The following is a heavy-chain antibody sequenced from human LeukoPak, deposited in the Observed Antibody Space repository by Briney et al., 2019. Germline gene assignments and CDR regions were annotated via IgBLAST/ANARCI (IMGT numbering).Heavy chain of an antibody. J-gene: IGHJ4*02. CDR2: IYHSGST. V-gene: IGHV4-38-2*01. CDR3: ARRDDFYYFDY. CDR1: GYSISSGYY. Sequence: PSETLSLTCAVSGYSISSGYYWGWIRQPPGKGLEWIVSIYHSGSTYYNPSLKSRVTISVDTSKNEFSLKLSSVTAADTAVYYCARRDDFYYFDYWGQGTLVTVSS. D-gene: IGHD3-3*01.